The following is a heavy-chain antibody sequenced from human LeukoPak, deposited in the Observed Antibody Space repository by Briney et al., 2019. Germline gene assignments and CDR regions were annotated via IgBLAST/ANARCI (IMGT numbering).Heavy chain of an antibody. J-gene: IGHJ6*03. V-gene: IGHV4-38-2*02. CDR3: ARGLGRVSERPCSGGSCYFKVEGYYYYYYMDV. CDR2: IYHSGST. D-gene: IGHD2-15*01. CDR1: GYSISSGYY. Sequence: SETLSLTCTVSGYSISSGYYWGWIRQPPGKGLEWIGSIYHSGSTYYNPSLKSRVTISVDTSKNQFSLKLSSVTAADTAVYYCARGLGRVSERPCSGGSCYFKVEGYYYYYYMDVWGKGTTVTVSS.